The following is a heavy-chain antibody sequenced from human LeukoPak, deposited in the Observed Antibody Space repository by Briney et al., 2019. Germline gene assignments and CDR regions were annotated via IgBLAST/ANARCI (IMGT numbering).Heavy chain of an antibody. V-gene: IGHV4-31*03. J-gene: IGHJ3*02. CDR1: GGSISSGGYY. CDR3: ASSLIRFGELLYPDAFDI. Sequence: SQTLSLTCTVSGGSISSGGYYWSWIRQHPGKGLEWIGYIYYSGSTYYNPSLKSRVTISVDTSKNQFSLKLSSATAADTAVYYCASSLIRFGELLYPDAFDIWGQGTMVTVSS. CDR2: IYYSGST. D-gene: IGHD3-10*01.